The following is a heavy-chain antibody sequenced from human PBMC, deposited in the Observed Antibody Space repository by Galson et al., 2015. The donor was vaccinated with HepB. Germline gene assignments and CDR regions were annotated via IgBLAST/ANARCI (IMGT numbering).Heavy chain of an antibody. D-gene: IGHD6-6*01. J-gene: IGHJ3*02. CDR3: VKFNTSSRAFDI. V-gene: IGHV3-64*05. CDR1: GFTFSHYA. Sequence: SLRLSCAASGFTFSHYAMQWVRQAPGKGLEYVPSISSNGDSTSYADSVKGRFTVSRDNSKYTLYVQVSSLRIEDTAMYYCVKFNTSSRAFDIWGQGTMVTVSP. CDR2: ISSNGDST.